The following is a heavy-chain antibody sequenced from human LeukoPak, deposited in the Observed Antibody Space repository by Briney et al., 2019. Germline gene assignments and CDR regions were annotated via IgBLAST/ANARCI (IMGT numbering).Heavy chain of an antibody. CDR2: IIPIFGTA. V-gene: IGHV1-69*13. CDR3: ARDSSSWYHGFDY. CDR1: GGTFSSYA. Sequence: ASVKVSCKASGGTFSSYAISWVRQAPGQGLEWMGGIIPIFGTANYAQKFQGRVTITADESTSTAYMELSSLRSEDTAVYYCARDSSSWYHGFDYWGQGTLVTVSS. J-gene: IGHJ4*02. D-gene: IGHD6-13*01.